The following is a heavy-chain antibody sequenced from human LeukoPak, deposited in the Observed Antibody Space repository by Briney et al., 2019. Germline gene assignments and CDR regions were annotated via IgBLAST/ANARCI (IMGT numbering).Heavy chain of an antibody. CDR3: ARGQYYGSGSHNWFDP. CDR2: ISAYNGST. D-gene: IGHD3-10*01. J-gene: IGHJ5*02. V-gene: IGHV1-18*04. Sequence: ASVKVSCKASGYTFTSYGISWVRQAPGQGLEWMGWISAYNGSTNYAQKLQGRVTMTTDTSTSTAYMELRSLRSDDTAVYYCARGQYYGSGSHNWFDPWGQGTLVTVSS. CDR1: GYTFTSYG.